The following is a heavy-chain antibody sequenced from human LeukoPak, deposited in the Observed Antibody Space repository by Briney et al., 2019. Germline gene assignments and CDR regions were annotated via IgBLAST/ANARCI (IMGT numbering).Heavy chain of an antibody. J-gene: IGHJ4*02. Sequence: SETLSLTCTVSGGPISSSSYYWGWIRQPPGKGLEWIGSIYYSGSTYYNPSLKSRVTISVDTSKNQFSLKLSSVTAADTAVYYCARSNYDFWSGYYTFDYWGQGTLVTVSS. D-gene: IGHD3-3*01. CDR2: IYYSGST. CDR3: ARSNYDFWSGYYTFDY. V-gene: IGHV4-39*01. CDR1: GGPISSSSYY.